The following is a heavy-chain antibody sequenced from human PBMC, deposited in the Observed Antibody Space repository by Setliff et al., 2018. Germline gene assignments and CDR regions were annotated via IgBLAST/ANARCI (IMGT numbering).Heavy chain of an antibody. CDR2: IYYSGST. CDR1: GGSISSYY. V-gene: IGHV4-59*01. Sequence: SETLSLTCTVSGGSISSYYWSWTRQPPGKGLEWIGYIYYSGSTNYNPSLKSRVTISVDTSKNQFSLKLSSVTAADTAVYYCARGDRYCSGGSCYLGASYYYGMDVWGQGTTVTVSS. D-gene: IGHD2-15*01. CDR3: ARGDRYCSGGSCYLGASYYYGMDV. J-gene: IGHJ6*02.